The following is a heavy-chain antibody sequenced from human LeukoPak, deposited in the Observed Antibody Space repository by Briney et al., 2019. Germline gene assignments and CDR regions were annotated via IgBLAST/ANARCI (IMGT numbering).Heavy chain of an antibody. D-gene: IGHD5-12*01. CDR3: ARVGFSGYDC. J-gene: IGHJ4*02. V-gene: IGHV3-64*01. CDR2: ITGDGSTP. CDR1: GFVFSNYA. Sequence: GGSLRLSCATSGFVFSNYAMNWVRQAPGKGLEYVSAITGDGSTPYYANSVKGRFTISRDNSRNTLYLQMGSLRSEDMAVYYCARVGFSGYDCWGQGTLVTVSS.